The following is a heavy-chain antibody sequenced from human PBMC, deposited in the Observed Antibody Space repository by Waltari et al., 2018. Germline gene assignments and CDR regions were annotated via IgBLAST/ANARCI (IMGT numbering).Heavy chain of an antibody. D-gene: IGHD3-22*01. Sequence: EVQLVQSGAEVKKPGESLKISCKGSGYSFTSYWIGWVRQMPGKGLEWMGIIDPCDSETSYSPSFQGQVTIAADKSISTAYLQWSSLKASDTAMYYCARRQGYYDSSGYRWFDPWGQGTLVTVSS. J-gene: IGHJ5*02. CDR2: IDPCDSET. V-gene: IGHV5-51*01. CDR1: GYSFTSYW. CDR3: ARRQGYYDSSGYRWFDP.